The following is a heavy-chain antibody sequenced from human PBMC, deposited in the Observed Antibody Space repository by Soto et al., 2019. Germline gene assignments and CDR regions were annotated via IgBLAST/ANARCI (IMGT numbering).Heavy chain of an antibody. V-gene: IGHV1-2*02. J-gene: IGHJ5*02. Sequence: ASVKVSCKAPGYIFTAYSMHWVRQAPGQGLEWMGWINPYSGGADYAQSFQGRVTMTRDTSISTVYMELSRLRFDDTAVYYCARVIRGAYYNSPLDTWGQGTVVTVSS. CDR3: ARVIRGAYYNSPLDT. D-gene: IGHD3-10*01. CDR2: INPYSGGA. CDR1: GYIFTAYS.